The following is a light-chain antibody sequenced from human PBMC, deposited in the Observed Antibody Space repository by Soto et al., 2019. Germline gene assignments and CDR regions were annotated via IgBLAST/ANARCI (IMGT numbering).Light chain of an antibody. V-gene: IGLV3-21*04. J-gene: IGLJ2*01. CDR3: RVWDSSSDHVV. CDR2: YDS. CDR1: NIGSKS. Sequence: SYELTQPPSVSVAPGKTARITCGGNNIGSKSVHWYQQKPGQAPVLAIYYDSDRPSGIPERFSGSNSGNTATLTISRVEAGDEADYYCRVWDSSSDHVVFGGGTKLTVL.